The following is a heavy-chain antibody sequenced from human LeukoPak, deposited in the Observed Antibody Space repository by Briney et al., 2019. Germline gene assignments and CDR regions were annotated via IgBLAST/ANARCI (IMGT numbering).Heavy chain of an antibody. CDR2: ISSSSSTI. D-gene: IGHD2-21*02. CDR1: GFTFSSYA. V-gene: IGHV3-48*04. J-gene: IGHJ3*02. Sequence: GGSLRLSCAASGFTFSSYAMSWVRQAPGKGLEWVSYISSSSSTIYYADSVKGRFTISRDNAKNSLYLQMNSLRAEDTAVYYCARDPPYCGGDCPDAFDIWGQGTMVTVSS. CDR3: ARDPPYCGGDCPDAFDI.